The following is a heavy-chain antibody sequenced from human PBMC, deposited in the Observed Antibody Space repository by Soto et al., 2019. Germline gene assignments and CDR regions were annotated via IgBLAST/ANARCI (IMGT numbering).Heavy chain of an antibody. CDR3: ARTPGYSSGWYQTDY. CDR1: GFTFSSYS. Sequence: GGSLRLSCAASGFTFSSYSMNWVRQAPGKGLEWVSSISSSSSYIYYADSVKGRFTISRDNAKNSLYLQMNSLRAEDTAVYYCARTPGYSSGWYQTDYWGQGTLVTVSS. V-gene: IGHV3-21*01. J-gene: IGHJ4*02. CDR2: ISSSSSYI. D-gene: IGHD6-19*01.